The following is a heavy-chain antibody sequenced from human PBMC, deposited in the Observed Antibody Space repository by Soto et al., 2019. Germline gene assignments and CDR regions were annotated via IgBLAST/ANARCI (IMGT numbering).Heavy chain of an antibody. J-gene: IGHJ4*02. CDR3: MVAALPNYFDY. D-gene: IGHD2-15*01. V-gene: IGHV1-18*01. Sequence: QVQLVQSGAEVKKPGASVKVSCKASGYTFTSYGISWVRQAPGQGLEWMGWISAYNGNTNYAQKLQGRVTMTTDTTTSTDYMELRSLRADDTAVYYCMVAALPNYFDYWVQGTLGTVSS. CDR2: ISAYNGNT. CDR1: GYTFTSYG.